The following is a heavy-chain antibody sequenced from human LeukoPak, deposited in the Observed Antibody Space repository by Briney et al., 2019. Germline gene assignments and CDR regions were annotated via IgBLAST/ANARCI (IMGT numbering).Heavy chain of an antibody. D-gene: IGHD1-26*01. CDR2: IYSGGST. CDR1: GFTVSSNY. J-gene: IGHJ3*02. Sequence: GGSLRLSCAASGFTVSSNYMSWVRQAPGKGLEWVSVIYSGGSTYYADSVKGRFTISRDNSKNTLYLQMNSLRAEDTAVYYWARGGVGATFDIWGQGTMVTVSS. CDR3: ARGGVGATFDI. V-gene: IGHV3-53*01.